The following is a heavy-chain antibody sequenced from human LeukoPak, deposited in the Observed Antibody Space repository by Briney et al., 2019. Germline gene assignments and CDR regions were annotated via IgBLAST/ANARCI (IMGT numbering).Heavy chain of an antibody. V-gene: IGHV3-7*01. D-gene: IGHD4-23*01. CDR1: GFTFSSHG. CDR3: ASWGDYVGNDY. CDR2: IKQDGSEK. J-gene: IGHJ4*02. Sequence: GGSLRLSCAASGFTFSSHGMSWVRQAPGKGLEWVANIKQDGSEKYYVDSVKGRFTISRDNAKNSLYLQMNSLRAEDTAVYYCASWGDYVGNDYWGQGTLVTVSS.